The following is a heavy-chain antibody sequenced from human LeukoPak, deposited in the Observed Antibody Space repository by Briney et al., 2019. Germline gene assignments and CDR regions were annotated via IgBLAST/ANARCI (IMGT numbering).Heavy chain of an antibody. CDR2: IHDDGRT. V-gene: IGHV4/OR15-8*01. J-gene: IGHJ5*02. D-gene: IGHD3/OR15-3a*01. Sequence: SETLSLTCSVYGGSMSDSITWGWVRQPPGKGLEWLANIHDDGRTAPNPSLRSRLTISQDRSKNQFSLKVSSVTAANTAFYYCAKVLTAAGLDLWGQGILVTVSS. CDR1: GGSMSDSIT. CDR3: AKVLTAAGLDL.